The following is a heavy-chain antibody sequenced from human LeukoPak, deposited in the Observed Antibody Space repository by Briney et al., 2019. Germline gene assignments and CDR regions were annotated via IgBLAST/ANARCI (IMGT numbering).Heavy chain of an antibody. D-gene: IGHD6-13*01. J-gene: IGHJ5*02. Sequence: ASVKVSCKASGYTFTGYYMHWVRQAPGQGLGWMGWINPNSGGTNYAQKFQGRVTMTRDTSISTAYMELSRLRSDDTAVYYCARDRYSSSWSPLDPWGQGTLVTVSS. CDR1: GYTFTGYY. CDR2: INPNSGGT. V-gene: IGHV1-2*02. CDR3: ARDRYSSSWSPLDP.